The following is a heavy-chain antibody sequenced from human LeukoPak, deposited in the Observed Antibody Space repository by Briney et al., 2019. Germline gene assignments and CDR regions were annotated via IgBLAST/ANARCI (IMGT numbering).Heavy chain of an antibody. V-gene: IGHV3-7*01. D-gene: IGHD3-10*01. CDR1: GFIFHESY. Sequence: GGSLRLSCLASGFIFHESYMTWVRQAPGKGPDWVADINPDGSAQAYSDSVRGRFTISRDNNKNILFLQMNILRVDDTAVYYCTRPGLSDSGKYYVDSWGQGILVTVSS. CDR2: INPDGSAQ. CDR3: TRPGLSDSGKYYVDS. J-gene: IGHJ5*01.